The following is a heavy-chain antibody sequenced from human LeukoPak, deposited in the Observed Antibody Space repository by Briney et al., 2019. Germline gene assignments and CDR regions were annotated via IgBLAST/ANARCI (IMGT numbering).Heavy chain of an antibody. CDR3: ARLPFVNYDSSGYYDY. D-gene: IGHD3-22*01. CDR2: IYPGDSDT. Sequence: NPGESLKISCKGSGYSFTSYWIGWVRQMPGKGLEWMGIIYPGDSDTRYSPSFQGQVTISADKSISTAYLQWSSLKASDTAMYYCARLPFVNYDSSGYYDYWGQGTLVTVSS. V-gene: IGHV5-51*01. J-gene: IGHJ4*02. CDR1: GYSFTSYW.